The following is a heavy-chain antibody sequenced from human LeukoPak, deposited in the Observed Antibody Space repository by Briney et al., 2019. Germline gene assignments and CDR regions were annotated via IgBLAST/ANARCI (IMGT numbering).Heavy chain of an antibody. J-gene: IGHJ4*02. CDR2: IYPGDSDT. D-gene: IGHD6-13*01. Sequence: GESLKISCKGSGYSFTSYWIGWVRQMPGKGLEWMGIIYPGDSDTRYSPSFQGQVTISADTSISTAYLQWSSLKASDTAMYYCARTSSSSWYVGSAFDYWGQGTLVTVSS. V-gene: IGHV5-51*01. CDR1: GYSFTSYW. CDR3: ARTSSSSWYVGSAFDY.